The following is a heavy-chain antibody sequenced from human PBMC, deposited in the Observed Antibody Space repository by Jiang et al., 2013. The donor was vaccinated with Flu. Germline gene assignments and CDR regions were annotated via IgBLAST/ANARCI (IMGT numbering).Heavy chain of an antibody. Sequence: SLTCTVSGGSISSGGYYWSWIRQHPGKGLEWIGYIYYSGSTYYNPSLKSRVTISVDTSKNQFSLKLSSVTAADTAVYYCARDRGGDSTPGYFDYWGQGTLVTVSS. V-gene: IGHV4-31*03. D-gene: IGHD2-2*01. CDR1: GGSISSGGYY. CDR2: IYYSGST. J-gene: IGHJ4*02. CDR3: ARDRGGDSTPGYFDY.